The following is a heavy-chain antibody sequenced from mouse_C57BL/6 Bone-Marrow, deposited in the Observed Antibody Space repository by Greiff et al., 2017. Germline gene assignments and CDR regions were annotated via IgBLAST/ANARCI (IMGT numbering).Heavy chain of an antibody. CDR2: IYPNSGST. V-gene: IGHV1-64*01. Sequence: VQLQQPGAELVKPGASVKLSCKASGYTFTSYWMHWVKQRPGQGLEWIGMIYPNSGSTNYNEKFKSKATLTVDKSSSSAYMQLSSLTSEDSAVYYFARQGLLRFYYFDYWGQGTTLTVSS. D-gene: IGHD2-3*01. J-gene: IGHJ2*01. CDR3: ARQGLLRFYYFDY. CDR1: GYTFTSYW.